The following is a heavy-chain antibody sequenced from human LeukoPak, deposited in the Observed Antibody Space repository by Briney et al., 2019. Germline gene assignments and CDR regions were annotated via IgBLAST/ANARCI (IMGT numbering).Heavy chain of an antibody. J-gene: IGHJ4*02. Sequence: SETLSLTCAVYGGSFSGYYWSWIRQPPGRGLEWIGEINHSGSTNYNPSLKSRVTISVDTSKNQFSLKLSSVTAADTAVYYCATGIAAPAGYWGQGTLVTVSS. D-gene: IGHD6-13*01. V-gene: IGHV4-34*01. CDR2: INHSGST. CDR1: GGSFSGYY. CDR3: ATGIAAPAGY.